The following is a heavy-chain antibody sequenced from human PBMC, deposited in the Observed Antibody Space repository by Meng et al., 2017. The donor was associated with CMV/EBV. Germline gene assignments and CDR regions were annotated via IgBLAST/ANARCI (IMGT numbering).Heavy chain of an antibody. CDR1: GGSLSCYS. V-gene: IGHV4-34*01. J-gene: IGHJ6*02. CDR3: ARDQATRFLEWFPPYYYGMDV. D-gene: IGHD3-3*01. Sequence: SETLSLTCVVYGGSLSCYSWSWIRQPPGRGLEWIGEINRSKSTDSNPSLKSRVTISVDTSKNQFSLKLTSVTAADTAVYYCARDQATRFLEWFPPYYYGMDVWGQGTTVTVSS. CDR2: INRSKST.